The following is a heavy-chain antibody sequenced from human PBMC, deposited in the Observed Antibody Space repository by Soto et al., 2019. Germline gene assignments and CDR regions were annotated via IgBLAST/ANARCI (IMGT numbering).Heavy chain of an antibody. D-gene: IGHD3-22*01. Sequence: GGSLRLPCAASGVTFSSYAMSWVRQAQGKGLEWVSAISGSGVSTYYADSVKGRFTISRDNSKNTLYLQMNSLRAEDTAVYYCAKSPGMYYYDSSGYYHYDYWGQGTLVTVSS. CDR2: ISGSGVST. CDR3: AKSPGMYYYDSSGYYHYDY. V-gene: IGHV3-23*01. CDR1: GVTFSSYA. J-gene: IGHJ4*02.